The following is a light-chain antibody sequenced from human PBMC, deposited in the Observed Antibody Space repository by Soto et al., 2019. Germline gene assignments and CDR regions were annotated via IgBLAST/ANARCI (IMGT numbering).Light chain of an antibody. Sequence: EIVLTQSPGTLSLSPGERATLSCRASQSVSSSYLAWYQQKPGQAPRLLIYGASSRATGIPDRFSGSGSGTDFTLTISRLEPEDFAVYYCQQYGTSLELTFGGGTKVEIE. V-gene: IGKV3-20*01. J-gene: IGKJ4*01. CDR1: QSVSSSY. CDR2: GAS. CDR3: QQYGTSLELT.